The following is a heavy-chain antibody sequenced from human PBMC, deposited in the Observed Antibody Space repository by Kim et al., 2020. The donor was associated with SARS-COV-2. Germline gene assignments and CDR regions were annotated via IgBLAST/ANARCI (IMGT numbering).Heavy chain of an antibody. J-gene: IGHJ4*02. Sequence: AAAVKGRFTISRDKSKNTLFLQMNSRGAEDTAVYYCARGEASNYESSVGYWGQGTLVTVSS. CDR3: ARGEASNYESSVGY. D-gene: IGHD4-4*01. V-gene: IGHV3-30*01.